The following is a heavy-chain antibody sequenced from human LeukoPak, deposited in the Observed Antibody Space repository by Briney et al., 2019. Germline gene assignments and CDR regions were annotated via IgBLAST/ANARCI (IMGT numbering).Heavy chain of an antibody. CDR1: GGTFSSYA. J-gene: IGHJ6*02. CDR2: IIPIFGTA. D-gene: IGHD3-22*01. CDR3: ARVSHSSGYLYGMDV. V-gene: IGHV1-69*13. Sequence: ASGWVSCKASGGTFSSYAISWVRQAPGQGLEWMGGIIPIFGTANYAQKFQGRVTITADESTSTAYMELSSLRSEDTAVYYCARVSHSSGYLYGMDVWGQGTTVSVS.